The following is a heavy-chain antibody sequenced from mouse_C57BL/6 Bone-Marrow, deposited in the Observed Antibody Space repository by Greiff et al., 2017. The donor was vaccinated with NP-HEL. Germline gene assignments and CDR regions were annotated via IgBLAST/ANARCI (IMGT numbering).Heavy chain of an antibody. V-gene: IGHV8-8*01. J-gene: IGHJ4*01. CDR2: IWWDDDK. D-gene: IGHD1-1*01. CDR3: ARDYYGSSVYYYAMGY. CDR1: GFSLSTFGMG. Sequence: QVTLKVSGPGILQPSQTLSLSCSFSGFSLSTFGMGVGWIRQPSGKGLEWLAHIWWDDDKYYNPALKSRLSISKDTSKNQVFLKIANVDTADTATYYCARDYYGSSVYYYAMGYWGQGASVTVSS.